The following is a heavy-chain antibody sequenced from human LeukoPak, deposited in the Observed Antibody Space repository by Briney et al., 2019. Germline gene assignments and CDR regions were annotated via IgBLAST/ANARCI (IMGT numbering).Heavy chain of an antibody. CDR1: GGSISSYY. J-gene: IGHJ4*02. CDR3: ARGTSSGLFDY. Sequence: PSETLSLTCTVSGGSISSYYWSWIRQPPGKGLEWIGYIYYSGSTNYNPSLKSRVTISVGTSKNQFSLKLSSVTAADTAVYYCARGTSSGLFDYWGQGALVTVSS. V-gene: IGHV4-59*12. D-gene: IGHD3-22*01. CDR2: IYYSGST.